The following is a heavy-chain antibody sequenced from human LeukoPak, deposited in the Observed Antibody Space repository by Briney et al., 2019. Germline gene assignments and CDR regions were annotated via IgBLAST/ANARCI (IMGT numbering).Heavy chain of an antibody. CDR1: GFIFDDHG. CDR2: ISWSSGII. J-gene: IGHJ3*02. Sequence: GRSLRLSCAASGFIFDDHGMHWVRQAPGKDLEWVSGISWSSGIIGYADSVKGRFTISRDNAKNSLYLQMESLRAEDTAVYYCAKDTGSPADAITMEDNAFDIWGQGTMVTVSS. V-gene: IGHV3-9*01. D-gene: IGHD3-3*01. CDR3: AKDTGSPADAITMEDNAFDI.